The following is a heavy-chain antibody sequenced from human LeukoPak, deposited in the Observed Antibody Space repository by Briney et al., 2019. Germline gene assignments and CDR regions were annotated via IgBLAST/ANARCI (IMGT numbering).Heavy chain of an antibody. J-gene: IGHJ4*02. Sequence: ASVKVSCKASGYTFTSYAMHWVRQAPGQRLEWMGWINAGNGNTKYSQEFQGRVTITRDTSASTAYMELSSLRSEDMAVYYCAREGSRRSGSHYYFDYWGQGTLVTVSS. CDR2: INAGNGNT. D-gene: IGHD3-10*01. CDR3: AREGSRRSGSHYYFDY. V-gene: IGHV1-3*03. CDR1: GYTFTSYA.